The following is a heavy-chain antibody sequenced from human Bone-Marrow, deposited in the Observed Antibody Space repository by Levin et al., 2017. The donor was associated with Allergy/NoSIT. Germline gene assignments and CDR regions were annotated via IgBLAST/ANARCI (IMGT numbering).Heavy chain of an antibody. J-gene: IGHJ6*02. Sequence: ASVKVSCKASGYTFTGYYMHWVRQAPGQGLEWMGWINPNSGGTNYAQKFQGRVTMTRDTSISTAYMELSRLRSDDTAVYYCARDSLVGYCSSTSCYRGGGYGMDVWGQGTTVTVSS. CDR1: GYTFTGYY. CDR3: ARDSLVGYCSSTSCYRGGGYGMDV. CDR2: INPNSGGT. D-gene: IGHD2-2*02. V-gene: IGHV1-2*02.